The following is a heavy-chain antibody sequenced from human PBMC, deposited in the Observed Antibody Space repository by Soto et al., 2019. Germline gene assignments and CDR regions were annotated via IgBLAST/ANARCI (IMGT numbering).Heavy chain of an antibody. CDR1: GGSISSSNW. CDR3: ARDFRPARTLRYFDWPQGWFDP. Sequence: KTSETLSLTCAVSGGSISSSNWWSWVRQPPGKGLEWIGEIYHSGSTNYNPSLKSRVTISVDKSKNQFSLKLSSVTAADTAVYYCARDFRPARTLRYFDWPQGWFDPWGQGTLVTVSS. D-gene: IGHD3-9*01. J-gene: IGHJ5*02. CDR2: IYHSGST. V-gene: IGHV4-4*02.